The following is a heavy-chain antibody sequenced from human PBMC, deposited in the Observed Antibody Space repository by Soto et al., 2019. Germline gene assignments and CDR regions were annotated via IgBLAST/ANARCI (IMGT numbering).Heavy chain of an antibody. J-gene: IGHJ4*02. CDR2: IWYDGSNK. V-gene: IGHV3-33*01. Sequence: QVQLVESGGGVVQPGRSLRLSCAASGFTFSSYGMHWVRQAPGKGLEWVAVIWYDGSNKYYADSVKGRFTISRDNSQNTLYLQMNSLRAEDTAVYYCARDPMGFDSGWYFDYWGQGTLVTVSS. D-gene: IGHD6-19*01. CDR3: ARDPMGFDSGWYFDY. CDR1: GFTFSSYG.